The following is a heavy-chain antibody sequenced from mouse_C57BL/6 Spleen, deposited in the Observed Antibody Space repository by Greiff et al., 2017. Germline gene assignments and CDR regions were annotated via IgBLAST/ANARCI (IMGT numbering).Heavy chain of an antibody. CDR3: ARERAYQTGKAIDY. D-gene: IGHD4-1*01. Sequence: EVKLMESGGGLVKPGGSLKLSCAASGFTFSSYAMSWVRQTPEKRLEWVATISDGGSYTYYPDNVKGRFTISRDNAKNNLYLQMSHLKSEDTAMYYCARERAYQTGKAIDYWGQGTSVTVSS. CDR2: ISDGGSYT. V-gene: IGHV5-4*01. CDR1: GFTFSSYA. J-gene: IGHJ4*01.